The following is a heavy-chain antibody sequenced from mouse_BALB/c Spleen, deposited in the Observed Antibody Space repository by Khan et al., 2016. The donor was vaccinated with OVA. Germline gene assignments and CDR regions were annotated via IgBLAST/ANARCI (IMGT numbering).Heavy chain of an antibody. J-gene: IGHJ2*01. V-gene: IGHV1-87*01. CDR2: IYPGDGDT. D-gene: IGHD2-1*01. Sequence: QVQLQQSGAELARPGASVKLSCKASGYTFTRYWMLWVKQRPGQGLEWIGAIYPGDGDTRYTQKFKGKATLTADKSSSTAYMQLSSLASDDSAVYYCGSNYGNYFDYWGQGTTLTVSS. CDR3: GSNYGNYFDY. CDR1: GYTFTRYW.